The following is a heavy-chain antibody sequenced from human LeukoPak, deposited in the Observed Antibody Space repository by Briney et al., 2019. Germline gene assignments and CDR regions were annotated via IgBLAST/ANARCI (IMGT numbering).Heavy chain of an antibody. V-gene: IGHV4-59*08. Sequence: SETPSLTCTVSGGSISYYYWSWIRQPPGKGLEWIGYIYYSGSTNYNPSLKSRVTISVDTSKNQFSLKLSSVTAADTAVYYCARRDGRELPDDYWGQGTLVTVSS. CDR3: ARRDGRELPDDY. CDR2: IYYSGST. J-gene: IGHJ4*02. CDR1: GGSISYYY. D-gene: IGHD1-26*01.